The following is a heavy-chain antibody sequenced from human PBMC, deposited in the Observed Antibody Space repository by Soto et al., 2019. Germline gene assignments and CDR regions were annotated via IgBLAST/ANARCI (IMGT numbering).Heavy chain of an antibody. J-gene: IGHJ4*02. V-gene: IGHV4-31*03. CDR3: ARGITIFGVVMTEYFDY. D-gene: IGHD3-3*01. Sequence: SETLSLTCTVSGGSISSGGYYWSWIRQHPGKGLEWIGYIYYSGSTYYNPSLKSRVTISVDTSKNQFSLKLSSVTAADTAVYYCARGITIFGVVMTEYFDYWGQGTLVTVSS. CDR2: IYYSGST. CDR1: GGSISSGGYY.